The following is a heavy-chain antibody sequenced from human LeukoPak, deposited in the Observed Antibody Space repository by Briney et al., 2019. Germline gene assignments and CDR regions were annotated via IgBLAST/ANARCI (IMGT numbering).Heavy chain of an antibody. CDR2: INHSGST. V-gene: IGHV4-4*02. CDR3: ARGRIVVVPAATYYYYGMDV. Sequence: SETLSLTCAVSGGSISSSNWWSWVRQPPGKGLEWIGEINHSGSTNYNPSLKSRVTISVDTSKNQFSLKLSSVTAADTAVYYCARGRIVVVPAATYYYYGMDVWGQGTTVTVSS. J-gene: IGHJ6*02. CDR1: GGSISSSNW. D-gene: IGHD2-2*01.